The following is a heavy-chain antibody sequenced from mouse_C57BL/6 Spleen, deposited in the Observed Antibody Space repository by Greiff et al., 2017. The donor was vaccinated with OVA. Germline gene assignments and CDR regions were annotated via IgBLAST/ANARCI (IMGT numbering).Heavy chain of an antibody. CDR1: GYTFTSYW. Sequence: QVQLQQPGAELVKPGASVKMSCKASGYTFTSYWITWVKQRPGQGLEWIGDIYPGSGSTNYNEKFKSKATLTVDTSSSTAYMQLSSLTSEYSAVYYCARVYASYWYFDVWGTGTTVTVSS. CDR3: ARVYASYWYFDV. V-gene: IGHV1-55*01. CDR2: IYPGSGST. D-gene: IGHD3-3*01. J-gene: IGHJ1*03.